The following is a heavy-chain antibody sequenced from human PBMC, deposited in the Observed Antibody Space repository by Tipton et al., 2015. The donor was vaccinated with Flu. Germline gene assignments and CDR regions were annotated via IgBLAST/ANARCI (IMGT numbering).Heavy chain of an antibody. J-gene: IGHJ6*02. CDR1: GFTFNDYG. Sequence: SLRLSCAASGFTFNDYGMHWVRQAPGKGLEWVAVISKDGSNKYYGDSVKGRFTLSRDNSKNMLYLQMNSLRTEDTAVYYCAKGLDWWGYYGMDVWGQGTTVTVSS. V-gene: IGHV3-30*18. CDR2: ISKDGSNK. CDR3: AKGLDWWGYYGMDV. D-gene: IGHD2-8*02.